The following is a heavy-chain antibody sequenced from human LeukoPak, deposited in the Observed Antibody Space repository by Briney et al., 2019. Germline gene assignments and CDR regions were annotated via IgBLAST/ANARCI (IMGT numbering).Heavy chain of an antibody. D-gene: IGHD2/OR15-2a*01. CDR2: IYPGDSDT. Sequence: GESLKISCKGSGYSFTGYWIGWVRQMPGKGLEWMGIIYPGDSDTRYSPSFQGQVTISADKSITAAYLQWSSLRASDTAMYYCARPANRGDAFDIWGQGTMVTVSS. J-gene: IGHJ3*02. CDR3: ARPANRGDAFDI. V-gene: IGHV5-51*01. CDR1: GYSFTGYW.